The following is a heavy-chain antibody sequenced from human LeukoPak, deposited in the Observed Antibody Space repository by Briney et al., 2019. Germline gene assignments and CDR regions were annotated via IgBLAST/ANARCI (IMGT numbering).Heavy chain of an antibody. V-gene: IGHV4-4*07. J-gene: IGHJ6*02. CDR1: GGSFSNYY. CDR2: IYTSGST. D-gene: IGHD1-14*01. Sequence: PSETLSLTCTVSGGSFSNYYCSWIRQPAGKGLEWIGRIYTSGSTNYNPSVKSRVTMSVDTSNNPFSLKLTSVTAADTAVYYCARQPPQYYGMDVWGQGTTVTVSS. CDR3: ARQPPQYYGMDV.